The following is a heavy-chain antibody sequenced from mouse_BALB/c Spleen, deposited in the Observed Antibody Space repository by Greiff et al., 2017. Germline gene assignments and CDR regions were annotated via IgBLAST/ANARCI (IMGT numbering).Heavy chain of an antibody. Sequence: EVTLVEPGGGLVTPGGSLKLSCAASGFTFCSSAMSCVRQTPEKRLEWVASISSGGSTYYLDSVKVLFTISRDNARNILYLQMSSLRSEYKAMYYCARTLYYYEISHGAMDYWGQGNSVTVGS. J-gene: IGHJ4*01. V-gene: IGHV5-6-5*01. CDR2: ISSGGST. CDR1: GFTFCSSA. CDR3: ARTLYYYEISHGAMDY. D-gene: IGHD1-1*01.